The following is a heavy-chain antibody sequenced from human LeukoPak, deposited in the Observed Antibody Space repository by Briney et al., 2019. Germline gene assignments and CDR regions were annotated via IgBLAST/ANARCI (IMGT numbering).Heavy chain of an antibody. Sequence: SETLSLTCAVYGGSFGGYYWSWIRQPPGKGLEWIGEINHSGSTNYNPSLKSRVTISVDTSKNQFSLKLSSVTAADTAVYYCARVKDHYFDYWGQGTLVTVSS. CDR2: INHSGST. CDR1: GGSFGGYY. J-gene: IGHJ4*02. V-gene: IGHV4-34*01. CDR3: ARVKDHYFDY.